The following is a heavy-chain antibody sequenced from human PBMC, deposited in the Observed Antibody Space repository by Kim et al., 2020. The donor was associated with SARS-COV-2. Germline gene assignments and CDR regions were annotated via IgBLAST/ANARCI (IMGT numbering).Heavy chain of an antibody. Sequence: SETLSLTCAVYGGSFSGYYWSWIRQPPGKGLEWIGEINHSGSTNYNPSLKSRVTISVDTSKNQFSLKLSSVTAADTAVYYCARGRVYDYVWGSYRYTYYFDYWGQGTLVTVSS. CDR3: ARGRVYDYVWGSYRYTYYFDY. V-gene: IGHV4-34*01. CDR1: GGSFSGYY. D-gene: IGHD3-16*02. J-gene: IGHJ4*02. CDR2: INHSGST.